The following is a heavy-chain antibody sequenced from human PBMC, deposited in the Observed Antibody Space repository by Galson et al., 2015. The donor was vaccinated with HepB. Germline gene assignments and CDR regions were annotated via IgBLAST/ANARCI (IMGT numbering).Heavy chain of an antibody. CDR1: GFTFSSYS. CDR2: ISSSSSTI. J-gene: IGHJ4*02. D-gene: IGHD4-17*01. Sequence: SLRLSCAASGFTFSSYSMNWVRQAPGKGLEWVSYISSSSSTIYYADSVKGRFTISRDNAKNSLYLQMNSLRDEDTAVYYCARDDYGDYFSFPHFDYWGQGTLVTVSS. V-gene: IGHV3-48*02. CDR3: ARDDYGDYFSFPHFDY.